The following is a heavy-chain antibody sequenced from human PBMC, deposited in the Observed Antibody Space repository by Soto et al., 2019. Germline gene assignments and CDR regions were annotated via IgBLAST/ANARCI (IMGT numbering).Heavy chain of an antibody. J-gene: IGHJ4*02. CDR2: INSGSTL. V-gene: IGHV3-48*02. CDR3: TRSCYGDYCLAY. D-gene: IGHD4-17*01. CDR1: GFTFRSYA. Sequence: GGSLRLSCTASGFTFRSYAMNWVRQAPGKGLEWVSSINSGSTLYYADSVKGRFTIPRDNAKNSLYLQMNSLRDEDTAVYYCTRSCYGDYCLAYWGQGTLVTVSS.